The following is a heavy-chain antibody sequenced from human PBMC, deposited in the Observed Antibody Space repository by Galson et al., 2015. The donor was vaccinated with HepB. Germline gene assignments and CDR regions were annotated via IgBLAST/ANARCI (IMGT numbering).Heavy chain of an antibody. V-gene: IGHV1-2*02. J-gene: IGHJ6*03. CDR2: INPNSGGT. CDR1: GYTFTGYY. CDR3: AKDGDDFWSGYYYYYMDA. Sequence: SVKVSCKASGYTFTGYYIHWVRQAPGQGLEWMGWINPNSGGTNYAQKFQGRVTMTRDTSISTAYMELSRLRSDDTAVYHCAKDGDDFWSGYYYYYMDAWGKGTTVTVSS. D-gene: IGHD3-3*01.